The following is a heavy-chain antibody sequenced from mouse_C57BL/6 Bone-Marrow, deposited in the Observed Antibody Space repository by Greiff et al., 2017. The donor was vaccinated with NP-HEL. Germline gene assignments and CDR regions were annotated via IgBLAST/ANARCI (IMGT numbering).Heavy chain of an antibody. J-gene: IGHJ2*01. V-gene: IGHV1-42*01. Sequence: VQLQQSGPELVKPGASVKISCKASGYSFTGYYMNWVKQSPEKSLEWIGEINPSTGGTTYNQKFKAKATLTVDKSSSTAYMQLKSLTSEYSAVYYCARKKGSYFDYWGQGTTLTVSS. CDR2: INPSTGGT. CDR3: ARKKGSYFDY. CDR1: GYSFTGYY.